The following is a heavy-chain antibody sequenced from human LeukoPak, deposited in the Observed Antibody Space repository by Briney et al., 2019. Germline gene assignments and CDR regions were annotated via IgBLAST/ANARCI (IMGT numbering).Heavy chain of an antibody. CDR2: INHSGST. CDR1: GGSISSYY. D-gene: IGHD6-6*01. V-gene: IGHV4-34*01. CDR3: ARDNGYLQYSSSLDY. Sequence: SETLSLTCTVSGGSISSYYWSWIRQPPGKGLEWIGEINHSGSTNYNPSLKSRVTISVDTSKNQFSLKLSSVTAEDTAVYYCARDNGYLQYSSSLDYWGQGTLVTVSS. J-gene: IGHJ4*02.